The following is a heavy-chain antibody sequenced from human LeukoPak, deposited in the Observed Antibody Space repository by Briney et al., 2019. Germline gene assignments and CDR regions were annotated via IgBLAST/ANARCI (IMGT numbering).Heavy chain of an antibody. CDR1: GFTFSTYA. Sequence: GGSLRLSCAASGFTFSTYAMSWVRQNPGKGLEGVSIISGGGDITYYADSVKGRFPISRDNSENTVYLQMNSLRAEDTAVYYCAKEQVVSPPWVSYFDYWGQGTLVTVSS. CDR3: AKEQVVSPPWVSYFDY. CDR2: ISGGGDIT. V-gene: IGHV3-23*01. J-gene: IGHJ4*02. D-gene: IGHD1-26*01.